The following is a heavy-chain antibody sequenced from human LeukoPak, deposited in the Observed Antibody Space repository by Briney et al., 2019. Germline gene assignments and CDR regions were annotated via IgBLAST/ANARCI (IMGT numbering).Heavy chain of an antibody. V-gene: IGHV4-30-2*01. CDR1: GGSISSGGYS. D-gene: IGHD4-17*01. CDR2: IYHSGST. CDR3: ASHYGDNWFDP. J-gene: IGHJ5*02. Sequence: SETLSLTCAVSGGSISSGGYSWSWIRQPPGKGLEWIGYIYHSGSTNYNPSLKSRVTISVDRSKNQFSLKLSSVTAADTAVYYCASHYGDNWFDPWGQGTLVTVSS.